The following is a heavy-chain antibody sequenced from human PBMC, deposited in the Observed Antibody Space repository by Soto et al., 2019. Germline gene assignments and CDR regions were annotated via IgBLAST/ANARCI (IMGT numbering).Heavy chain of an antibody. CDR1: GGTFSSYA. Sequence: GASVKVSCKASGGTFSSYAISWVRQAPGQGLEWMGGIIANNGNTNYAQKLQGRVTMTTDTSTSTAYMELSSLRSDDTAVYYCARTPLLGAQLGYWGQGTLVTVSS. D-gene: IGHD3-16*01. CDR3: ARTPLLGAQLGY. V-gene: IGHV1-18*01. J-gene: IGHJ4*02. CDR2: IIANNGNT.